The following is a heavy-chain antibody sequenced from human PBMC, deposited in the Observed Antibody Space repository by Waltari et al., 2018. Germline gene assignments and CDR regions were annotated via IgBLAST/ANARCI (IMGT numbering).Heavy chain of an antibody. CDR3: ARDCSGGSCSDY. V-gene: IGHV1-69*15. J-gene: IGHJ4*02. CDR1: GGTFSSYA. D-gene: IGHD2-15*01. Sequence: QVQLVQSGAEVTKPGSSVKVSCTASGGTFSSYASSCVRQAPGQGLGWLGRIIPIFGTANYAQKFQGRVTITADESTSTAYMELSSLRSEDTAVYYCARDCSGGSCSDYWGQGTLVTVSS. CDR2: IIPIFGTA.